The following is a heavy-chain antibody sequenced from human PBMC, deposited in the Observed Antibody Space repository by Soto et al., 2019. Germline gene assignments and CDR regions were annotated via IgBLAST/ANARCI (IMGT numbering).Heavy chain of an antibody. CDR3: ARDRHMTFGGVIVTLYNWFDP. D-gene: IGHD3-16*02. Sequence: QVQLQESGPGLVKPSETLSLTCTVSGGSISSYYWSWIRQPAGKGLEWIGRIYTSGSTNYNPSLRGRVTMSVDTSKNQYSLKLCSVTAADTAVYYCARDRHMTFGGVIVTLYNWFDPWGQGTLVTVSS. CDR2: IYTSGST. J-gene: IGHJ5*02. V-gene: IGHV4-4*07. CDR1: GGSISSYY.